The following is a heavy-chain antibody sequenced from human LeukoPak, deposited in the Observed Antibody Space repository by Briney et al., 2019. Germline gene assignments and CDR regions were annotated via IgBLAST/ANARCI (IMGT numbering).Heavy chain of an antibody. V-gene: IGHV3-21*01. J-gene: IGHJ3*02. CDR2: ISNSSSYI. D-gene: IGHD2-21*02. CDR3: ARAILRGRLNDAFDI. Sequence: GGSLRLSCAASGFTFSSYSMNWVRQAPGKGLEWVSSISNSSSYIYYADSVKGRFTISRDNAKNSLYLQMNSLRAEDTAVYYCARAILRGRLNDAFDIWGQGTMVTVSS. CDR1: GFTFSSYS.